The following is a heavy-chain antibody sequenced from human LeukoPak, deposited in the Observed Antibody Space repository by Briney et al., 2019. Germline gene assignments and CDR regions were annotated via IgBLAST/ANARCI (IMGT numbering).Heavy chain of an antibody. CDR1: GGSFSGYY. Sequence: SETLSLTCAVYGGSFSGYYWSWIRQPPGKGLEWIGEINHSGSTNYNPSLKSRVTISVDTSKNQFSLKLSFVTAADTAVYYCASYQLAFDYWGQGTLATVSS. J-gene: IGHJ4*02. CDR2: INHSGST. CDR3: ASYQLAFDY. D-gene: IGHD6-13*01. V-gene: IGHV4-34*01.